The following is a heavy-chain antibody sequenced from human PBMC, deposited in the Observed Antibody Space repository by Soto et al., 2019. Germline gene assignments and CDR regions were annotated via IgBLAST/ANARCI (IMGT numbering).Heavy chain of an antibody. Sequence: EVQLLDSGGGLVQPGGSLRLSCAASGFTFNNYAMTWVRQAPGKGLEWVSAISGGGDTTSYADSVKGRFTFSRDGSKNTRYLKMSSLRAEATALYYCAKGRGRWRRLTPRVDFWGQGTLVTVSS. D-gene: IGHD3-16*01. V-gene: IGHV3-23*01. CDR2: ISGGGDTT. CDR1: GFTFNNYA. J-gene: IGHJ4*02. CDR3: AKGRGRWRRLTPRVDF.